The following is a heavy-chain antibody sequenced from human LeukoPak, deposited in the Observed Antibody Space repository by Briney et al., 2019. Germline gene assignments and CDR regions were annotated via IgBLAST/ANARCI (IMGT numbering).Heavy chain of an antibody. CDR3: AGERGGYCSSTSCPNWFDP. CDR1: GGTFSSYA. CDR2: IIPIFGTA. Sequence: GASVKVSCKASGGTFSSYAISWVRQAPGQGLEWMGGIIPIFGTANYAQKFQGRVTITADESTSTAYMELSSLRSEDTAVYYCAGERGGYCSSTSCPNWFDPWGQGTLVTVSS. D-gene: IGHD2-2*01. J-gene: IGHJ5*02. V-gene: IGHV1-69*13.